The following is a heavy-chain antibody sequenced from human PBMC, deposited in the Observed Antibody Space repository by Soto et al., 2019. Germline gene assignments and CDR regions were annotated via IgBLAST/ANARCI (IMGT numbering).Heavy chain of an antibody. CDR1: GFTFSSYA. CDR2: IRGSGDIT. J-gene: IGHJ6*03. Sequence: GGSLRLSCAASGFTFSSYAMSWVHQAPGKGLEWVSAIRGSGDITYYADSVKGRFTISRDNSKNTLSLQMNSLRAEDTAVYYCAKAINPKYCSGGSCYYYYYYMDVWGKGTTVTVSS. V-gene: IGHV3-23*01. D-gene: IGHD2-15*01. CDR3: AKAINPKYCSGGSCYYYYYYMDV.